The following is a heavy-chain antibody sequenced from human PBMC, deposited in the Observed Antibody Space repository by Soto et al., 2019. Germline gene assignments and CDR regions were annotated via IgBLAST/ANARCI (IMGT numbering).Heavy chain of an antibody. Sequence: PGGSLRLSCAASGFTFSSYAMHWVRQAPGKGLEWVAVISYDGSNKYYADSVKGRFTISRNNSKNTLYLQMNSLRAEDTAVYYCARDWGTVTTGFDYWGQGTLLTVSS. J-gene: IGHJ4*02. CDR3: ARDWGTVTTGFDY. V-gene: IGHV3-30-3*01. CDR1: GFTFSSYA. D-gene: IGHD4-4*01. CDR2: ISYDGSNK.